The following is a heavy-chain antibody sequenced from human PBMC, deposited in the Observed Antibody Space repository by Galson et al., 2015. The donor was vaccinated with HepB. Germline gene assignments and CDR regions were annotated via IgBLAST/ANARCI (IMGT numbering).Heavy chain of an antibody. D-gene: IGHD3-10*01. J-gene: IGHJ4*02. CDR2: ISSSSSTI. CDR1: GFTFSSYS. V-gene: IGHV3-48*02. CDR3: ARGGAQGLLWFGELIDY. Sequence: SLRLSCAASGFTFSSYSMNWVRQAPGKGLEWVSYISSSSSTIYYADSMKGRFTISRDNAKNSLYLQMNSLRDEDTAVYYCARGGAQGLLWFGELIDYWGQGTLVTVSS.